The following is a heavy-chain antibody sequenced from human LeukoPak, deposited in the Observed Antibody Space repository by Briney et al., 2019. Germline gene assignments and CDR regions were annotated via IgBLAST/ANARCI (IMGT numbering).Heavy chain of an antibody. D-gene: IGHD7-27*01. J-gene: IGHJ4*02. CDR3: ARHEGDGDHFDY. CDR1: GGSISSYY. V-gene: IGHV4-59*08. CDR2: IYFSGRT. Sequence: PSETLSLTCSVSGGSISSYYWSWIRQPPGKGLEWIGYIYFSGRTNYSPSLQSRVTISVDTSKNQFSLRLKSMTTADTAVYFCARHEGDGDHFDYWGQGTLVTVSS.